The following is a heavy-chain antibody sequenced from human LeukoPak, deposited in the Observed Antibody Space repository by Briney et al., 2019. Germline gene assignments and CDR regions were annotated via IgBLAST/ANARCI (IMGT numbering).Heavy chain of an antibody. CDR2: ISSSSSYI. D-gene: IGHD3-9*01. CDR3: ARGPAYYDILTGSLDF. V-gene: IGHV3-21*01. J-gene: IGHJ3*01. Sequence: KPGGSLRLSCAASGFTFSSYSMNWVRQAPGKGLEWVSSISSSSSYIYYADSVKGRFTISRGNAKNSLYLQMNSLRAEDTAVYYCARGPAYYDILTGSLDFWGQGTMVTVSS. CDR1: GFTFSSYS.